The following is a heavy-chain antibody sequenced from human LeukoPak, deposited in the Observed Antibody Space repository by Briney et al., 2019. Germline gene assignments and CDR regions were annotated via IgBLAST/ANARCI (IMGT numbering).Heavy chain of an antibody. V-gene: IGHV1-8*03. J-gene: IGHJ3*02. CDR2: MNPNSGNT. D-gene: IGHD5-12*01. CDR3: ARVWLEAFDI. Sequence: ASVKVSCKASGYTFTSYDINWVRQATGQGLEWMGWMNPNSGNTGYEQKFHGRVTITRNTSTSTPYIELSSLRSAATAADYYARVWLEAFDIWGQGTMVTVSS. CDR1: GYTFTSYD.